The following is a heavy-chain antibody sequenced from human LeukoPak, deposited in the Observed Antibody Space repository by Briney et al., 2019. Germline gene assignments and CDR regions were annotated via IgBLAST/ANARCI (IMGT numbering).Heavy chain of an antibody. CDR3: ARVDRALDY. Sequence: GASVKVSCKTSGYTFSVYYIHWVRQAPGQGLEWMGWISPNTGDTHSAQKFQGRVTMTRDTSISTAYMEVTSLKSDETAVYYCARVDRALDYWGQGTLVTVSS. V-gene: IGHV1-2*02. CDR1: GYTFSVYY. J-gene: IGHJ4*02. CDR2: ISPNTGDT.